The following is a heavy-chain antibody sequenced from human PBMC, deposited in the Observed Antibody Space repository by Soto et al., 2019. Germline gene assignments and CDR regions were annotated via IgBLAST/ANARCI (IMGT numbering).Heavy chain of an antibody. CDR3: GGEEDVYFWGGLNPASDSYSYMAV. Sequence: GASVKVSCKASGGTFSSYTISWVRQAPGQGLEWIGRIIPILGIANYAQKFQGRVTITADKSTSTAYMELSSLRSEDTAVYYCGGEEDVYFWGGLNPASDSYSYMAVWGKGTTVPVSS. CDR2: IIPILGIA. CDR1: GGTFSSYT. D-gene: IGHD3-16*01. J-gene: IGHJ6*03. V-gene: IGHV1-69*04.